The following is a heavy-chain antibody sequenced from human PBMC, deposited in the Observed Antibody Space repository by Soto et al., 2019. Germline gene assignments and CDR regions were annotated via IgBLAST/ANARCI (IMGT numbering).Heavy chain of an antibody. Sequence: QVQLVHSGAEVKKPGASLKVSCKASVYTFTSYGISWVRQAPGQGFEWMGWISTYNGNTKYAQNLQGRVTMTTDTSTSTAYMELRSLRSDDTAVYYCARENWDYGMDVWGQGTTVTVSS. J-gene: IGHJ6*02. CDR1: VYTFTSYG. CDR2: ISTYNGNT. V-gene: IGHV1-18*04. CDR3: ARENWDYGMDV. D-gene: IGHD7-27*01.